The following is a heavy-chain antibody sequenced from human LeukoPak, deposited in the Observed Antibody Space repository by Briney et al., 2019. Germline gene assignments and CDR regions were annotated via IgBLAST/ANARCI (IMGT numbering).Heavy chain of an antibody. CDR1: GFTFSSYA. J-gene: IGHJ4*02. CDR3: AKDLAVAGTPFYFDY. CDR2: ISGSGGST. D-gene: IGHD6-19*01. V-gene: IGHV3-23*01. Sequence: PGGSLRLSCAASGFTFSSYAMSLVRQAPGKGLEWVSAISGSGGSTYYADSVKGRFTISRDNSKNTLYLQMNSLRAEDTAVYYCAKDLAVAGTPFYFDYWGQGTLVTVSS.